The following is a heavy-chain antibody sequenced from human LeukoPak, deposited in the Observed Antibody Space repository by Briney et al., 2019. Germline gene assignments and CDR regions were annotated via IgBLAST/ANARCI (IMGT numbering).Heavy chain of an antibody. V-gene: IGHV4-59*01. CDR3: ARGRDCSSTSCYRNSWFDP. CDR2: IYYSGST. Sequence: SKTLSLTCTVSGGSISSYYWSWIRQPPGKGLEWIGYIYYSGSTNYNPSLKSRVTISLDTSKNQFSLKLSSVTAADTAVYYCARGRDCSSTSCYRNSWFDPWGQGTLVTVSS. J-gene: IGHJ5*02. D-gene: IGHD2-2*01. CDR1: GGSISSYY.